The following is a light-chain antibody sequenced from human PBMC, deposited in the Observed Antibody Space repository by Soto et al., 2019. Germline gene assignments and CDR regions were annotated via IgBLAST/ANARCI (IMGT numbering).Light chain of an antibody. CDR2: DAS. CDR3: QQRSNRLPIT. V-gene: IGKV3-11*01. CDR1: QSVGSY. Sequence: PGEIATLSCMSSQSVGSYLAWYQQKPGQAPRLLIYDASSRAPGVPARFSGSGSGTDFTLTISSLEPEDFAVYYCQQRSNRLPITFGQGTRLEIK. J-gene: IGKJ5*01.